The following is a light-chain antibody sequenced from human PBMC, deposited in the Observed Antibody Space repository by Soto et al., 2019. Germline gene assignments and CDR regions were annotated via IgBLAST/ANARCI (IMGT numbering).Light chain of an antibody. CDR1: QRVSSY. CDR2: GTS. Sequence: EMVLTQSPATLSWGPGERATLCCRASQRVSSYLAWHQQKPGQSPRLLIYGTSSRATGIPDRFSGGGSRTDFPLTITNLAPEDFAVYYCQQRSDSPWTFGQGTKVDIK. J-gene: IGKJ1*01. CDR3: QQRSDSPWT. V-gene: IGKV3-11*01.